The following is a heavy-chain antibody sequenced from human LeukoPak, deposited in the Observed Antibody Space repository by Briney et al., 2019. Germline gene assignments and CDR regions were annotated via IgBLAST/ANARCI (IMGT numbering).Heavy chain of an antibody. CDR2: ISDDGSGK. V-gene: IGHV3-30*03. CDR3: ARDGYYYDSSLDS. Sequence: PGGSLRLSCAASGFTFSSYSMNWVRQAPGKGLEWVTIISDDGSGKYYADSVKGRFTISRDNSKNTVYLQMNSRRDDDTAVYYCARDGYYYDSSLDSWGQGTLVTVSS. J-gene: IGHJ4*02. D-gene: IGHD3-22*01. CDR1: GFTFSSYS.